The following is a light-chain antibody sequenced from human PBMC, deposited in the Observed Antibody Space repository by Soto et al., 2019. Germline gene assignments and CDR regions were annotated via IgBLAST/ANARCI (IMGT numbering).Light chain of an antibody. CDR1: QSIRNY. CDR2: KAS. V-gene: IGKV1-5*03. J-gene: IGKJ5*01. Sequence: DIQMTQSPSTLSASVGDRVTITCRASQSIRNYLAWYQQKPGKAPKLLIYKASSLESGVPARFSGSGSGTEFTLTISSLQPDDFATYYCQQYNTYSTFGQGTRLEI. CDR3: QQYNTYST.